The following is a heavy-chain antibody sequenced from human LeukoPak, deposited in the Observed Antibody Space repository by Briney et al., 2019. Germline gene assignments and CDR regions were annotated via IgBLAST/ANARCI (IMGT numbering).Heavy chain of an antibody. CDR3: ARRKFGGVMDY. J-gene: IGHJ4*02. CDR1: GFTVSSNY. V-gene: IGHV3-53*05. CDR2: IYSGGST. D-gene: IGHD3-16*01. Sequence: GGSLRLSCAASGFTVSSNYMSWVRQAPGKGLEWVSVIYSGGSTYYADSVKGRFTISRDNSKNTLYLQMNSLRAEDTAVYYCARRKFGGVMDYWGQGTLVTVSS.